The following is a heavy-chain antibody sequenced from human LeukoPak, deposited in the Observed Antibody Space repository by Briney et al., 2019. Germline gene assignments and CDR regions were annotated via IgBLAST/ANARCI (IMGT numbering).Heavy chain of an antibody. CDR3: AREGYSYGNALDI. CDR1: GGSIGSYY. CDR2: IYYSGST. Sequence: SETLSLTCSVSGGSIGSYYWSWIRQPPGKGLEWIGYIYYSGSTNYNPSLKSRVTISVDTSKNQFSLKLSSVTAADTAVYYCAREGYSYGNALDIWGQGTMVTVSS. V-gene: IGHV4-59*01. J-gene: IGHJ3*02. D-gene: IGHD5-18*01.